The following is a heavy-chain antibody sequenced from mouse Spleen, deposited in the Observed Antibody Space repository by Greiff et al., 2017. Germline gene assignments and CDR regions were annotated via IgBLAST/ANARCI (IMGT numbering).Heavy chain of an antibody. J-gene: IGHJ3*01. CDR1: GYSITSGYY. CDR3: ARGARQLGFPFAY. V-gene: IGHV3-6*01. D-gene: IGHD3-2*01. CDR2: ISYDGSN. Sequence: EVQRVESGPGLVKPSQSLSLTCSVTGYSITSGYYWNWIRQFPGNKLEWMGYISYDGSNNYNPSLKNRISITRDTSKNQFFLKLNSVTTEDTATYYCARGARQLGFPFAYWGQGALVTVSA.